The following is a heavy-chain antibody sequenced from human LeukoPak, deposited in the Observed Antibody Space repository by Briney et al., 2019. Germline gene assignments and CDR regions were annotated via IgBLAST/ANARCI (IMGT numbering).Heavy chain of an antibody. Sequence: GESLKISCKGSGYSFTSYWIGWVRQMPGKGLEWMGIIYPGDSDTRYSPSFQGQVTISADKSITTAYLQWRSLKASDTAMYYCARRYCSGGSCFTSFDYWGQGTLVTVSS. CDR2: IYPGDSDT. CDR3: ARRYCSGGSCFTSFDY. V-gene: IGHV5-51*01. CDR1: GYSFTSYW. J-gene: IGHJ4*02. D-gene: IGHD2-15*01.